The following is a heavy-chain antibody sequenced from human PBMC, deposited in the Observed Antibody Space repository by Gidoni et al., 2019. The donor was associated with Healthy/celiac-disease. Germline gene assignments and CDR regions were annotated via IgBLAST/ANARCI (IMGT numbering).Heavy chain of an antibody. CDR3: ARRVAVAGTDYYYYGMDV. J-gene: IGHJ6*02. D-gene: IGHD6-19*01. V-gene: IGHV4-39*01. CDR2: IYYSGST. CDR1: GGSISSSSYY. Sequence: QLQLRESGPGLVKPSGTLSLTCTVSGGSISSSSYYWGWIRQPPGKGLEWIGSIYYSGSTYYNPSLKSRVTISVDTSKNHFSLKLSSVTAADTAVYYCARRVAVAGTDYYYYGMDVWGQGTTVTVSS.